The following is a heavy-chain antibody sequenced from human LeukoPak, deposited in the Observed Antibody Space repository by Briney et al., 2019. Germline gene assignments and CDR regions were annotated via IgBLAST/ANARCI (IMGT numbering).Heavy chain of an antibody. CDR2: INPSGGST. D-gene: IGHD3-3*01. CDR1: GYTFTSYY. J-gene: IGHJ5*02. CDR3: ARAPYYDFWSGYYWFDP. Sequence: ASVKVSCKASGYTFTSYYMLWVRQAPGQGLEWMGIINPSGGSTSYAQKFQGRVTMTRDTSTSTVYMELSSLRSEDTAVYYCARAPYYDFWSGYYWFDPWGQGTLVTVSS. V-gene: IGHV1-46*01.